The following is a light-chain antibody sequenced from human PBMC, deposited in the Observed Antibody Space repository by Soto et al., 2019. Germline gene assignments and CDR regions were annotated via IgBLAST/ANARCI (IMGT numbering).Light chain of an antibody. V-gene: IGKV1-39*01. CDR2: EAS. CDR1: QSISSY. CDR3: QQRLTGPWT. Sequence: DIQMTQSPSSLSASVGDRVTITCRASQSISSYLNWYQQKPGKAPKLLIYEASERASGVPARFSGSGSGTDFTLTISSLEPEDFASYYCQQRLTGPWTFGQGTRVEI. J-gene: IGKJ1*01.